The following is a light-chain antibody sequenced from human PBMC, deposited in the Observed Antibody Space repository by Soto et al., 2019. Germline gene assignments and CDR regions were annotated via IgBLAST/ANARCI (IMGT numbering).Light chain of an antibody. Sequence: DIQLTQSPSFLSASVGYRITITCRASQGISSYLAWYQQKPGKAPKLVMYAASTLQSGVPSRFRGSGSGTEFTLTISSLQPEDFETYYCQQLNSYPRTFGQGTKVDIK. J-gene: IGKJ1*01. CDR1: QGISSY. V-gene: IGKV1-9*01. CDR3: QQLNSYPRT. CDR2: AAS.